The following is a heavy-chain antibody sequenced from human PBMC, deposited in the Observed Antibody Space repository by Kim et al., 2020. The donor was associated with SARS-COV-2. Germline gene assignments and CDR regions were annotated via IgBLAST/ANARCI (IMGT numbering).Heavy chain of an antibody. Sequence: KGRFTISRDNSKNTLYLQMNSLRAEDTAVYYCAKDPWSSSTYYYYGMDVWGQGTTVTVSS. D-gene: IGHD2-2*01. J-gene: IGHJ6*02. V-gene: IGHV3-30*02. CDR3: AKDPWSSSTYYYYGMDV.